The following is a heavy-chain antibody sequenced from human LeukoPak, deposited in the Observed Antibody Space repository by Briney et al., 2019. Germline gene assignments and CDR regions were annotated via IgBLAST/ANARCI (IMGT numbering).Heavy chain of an antibody. J-gene: IGHJ6*03. V-gene: IGHV1-69*13. Sequence: SVKVSCKASGGTFSSYAISWVRQAPGQGLEWMGGIIPIFGTANYAQKFQGRVTITADESTSTACMELSSLRSEDTAVYYCARGGYYDFWSGRKYYYYYYYMDVWGKGTTVTVSS. CDR2: IIPIFGTA. D-gene: IGHD3-3*01. CDR3: ARGGYYDFWSGRKYYYYYYYMDV. CDR1: GGTFSSYA.